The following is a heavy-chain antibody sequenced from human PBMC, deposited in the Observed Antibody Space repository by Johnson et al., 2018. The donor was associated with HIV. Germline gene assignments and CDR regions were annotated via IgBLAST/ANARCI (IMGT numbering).Heavy chain of an antibody. D-gene: IGHD5-18*01. CDR1: GFTFSSYA. Sequence: QMQLVESGGGVVQPGRSLRLSCAASGFTFSSYAMHWVRQAPGKGLEWVAVISYDGSNKYYADSVKGRFTISRDNSKNTLYLKMNSLRAEDTAVYYCARVRCYSYGAHAFDIWGQGKMVTVSS. CDR2: ISYDGSNK. CDR3: ARVRCYSYGAHAFDI. V-gene: IGHV3-30-3*01. J-gene: IGHJ3*02.